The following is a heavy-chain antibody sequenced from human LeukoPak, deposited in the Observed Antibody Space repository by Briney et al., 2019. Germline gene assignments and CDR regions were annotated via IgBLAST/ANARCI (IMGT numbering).Heavy chain of an antibody. D-gene: IGHD6-13*01. J-gene: IGHJ6*03. V-gene: IGHV1-8*01. Sequence: ASVKVSCKASGYAFTSYDINWVRQATGQGLEWMGWMNPNSGNTGYAQKFQGSVTMTGNTSISTAYMELSSLRSEDTAVYYCARGHSSSWGFYYYYYMDVWGKGTTVTVSS. CDR2: MNPNSGNT. CDR3: ARGHSSSWGFYYYYYMDV. CDR1: GYAFTSYD.